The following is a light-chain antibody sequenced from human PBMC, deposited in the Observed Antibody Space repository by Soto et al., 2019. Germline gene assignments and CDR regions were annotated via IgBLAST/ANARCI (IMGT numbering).Light chain of an antibody. V-gene: IGLV2-14*03. CDR1: SSDVGGFNY. CDR2: DVT. Sequence: QSALTQPASVSWSPGQSITISCTGTSSDVGGFNYVSWYQQHPGKAPKLMIYDVTNRPSGVSYRFSGSKSGTTASLTISGLQAEDEAEYYCNSYTSSSTYVFGTGTKVTVL. J-gene: IGLJ1*01. CDR3: NSYTSSSTYV.